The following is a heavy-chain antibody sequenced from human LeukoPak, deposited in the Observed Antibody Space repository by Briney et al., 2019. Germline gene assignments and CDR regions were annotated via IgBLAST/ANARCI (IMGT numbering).Heavy chain of an antibody. CDR3: ARVGSSGWYYYMDV. CDR1: GFTIDDYG. Sequence: GGSLRLSCAASGFTIDDYGMSWVRQAPGKGLEWVSGINWNGGSTGYADSVKGRFTISRDNAKNSLYLQMNSLRAEDTALYYCARVGSSGWYYYMDVWGKGTTVTVSS. CDR2: INWNGGST. D-gene: IGHD6-19*01. J-gene: IGHJ6*03. V-gene: IGHV3-20*04.